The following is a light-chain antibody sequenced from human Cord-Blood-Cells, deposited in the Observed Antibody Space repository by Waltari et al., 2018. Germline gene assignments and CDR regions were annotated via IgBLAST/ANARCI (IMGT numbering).Light chain of an antibody. J-gene: IGLJ2*01. CDR2: EGS. Sequence: QSALTQPASVSVSPGQSITIPRTGTSSDVGSYNLVPWYQQPPGKAPKLMIYEGSNRPSGVSNRFSGSKSGNTASLTISGLQAEDEADYYCCSYAGSSTVVFGGGTKLTVL. V-gene: IGLV2-23*01. CDR1: SSDVGSYNL. CDR3: CSYAGSSTVV.